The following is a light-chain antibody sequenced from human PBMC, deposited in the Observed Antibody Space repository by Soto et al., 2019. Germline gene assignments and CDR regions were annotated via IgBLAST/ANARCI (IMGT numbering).Light chain of an antibody. V-gene: IGLV1-40*01. CDR3: QSYDSSLSDWV. CDR2: GNT. Sequence: QSVLTQPPSVSGAPGQRVTISCTGSSSNIGSGYDVHWYQQLPGTAPKLLSYGNTNRPSGVPDRVSGSKSGTSASLAITGLQAEDEADYYCQSYDSSLSDWVFGGGTKLTVL. J-gene: IGLJ3*02. CDR1: SSNIGSGYD.